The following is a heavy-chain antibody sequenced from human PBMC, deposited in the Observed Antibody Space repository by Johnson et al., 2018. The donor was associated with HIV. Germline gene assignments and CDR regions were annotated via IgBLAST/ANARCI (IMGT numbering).Heavy chain of an antibody. CDR3: ARDVSYRYDGDGWADAFDI. CDR2: IKYDGGRI. CDR1: GFTFDTSW. J-gene: IGHJ3*02. V-gene: IGHV3-7*01. D-gene: IGHD2-21*01. Sequence: MLLVESGGGLVQPGGSLRLSCAASGFTFDTSWMNWVRQAPGRGLAWVANIKYDGGRIQYVDSVKGRFTISRDNARNLLFLQMNTLRAEQTAVYYCARDVSYRYDGDGWADAFDIWGQGTMVTVSA.